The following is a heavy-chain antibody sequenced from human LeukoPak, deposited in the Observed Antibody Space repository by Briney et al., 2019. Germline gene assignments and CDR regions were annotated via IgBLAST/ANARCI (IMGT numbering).Heavy chain of an antibody. Sequence: GGSLRLSCAASGFTFDDYAMHWVRQAPGKGLGWVSLISGNGGCTYYADSLKGRFIISRDNSKNSLYLQMNSLRTEDTALYYCAKDILLTAMIDYWGQGTLVTVSS. CDR3: AKDILLTAMIDY. V-gene: IGHV3-43*02. CDR1: GFTFDDYA. D-gene: IGHD5-18*01. CDR2: ISGNGGCT. J-gene: IGHJ4*02.